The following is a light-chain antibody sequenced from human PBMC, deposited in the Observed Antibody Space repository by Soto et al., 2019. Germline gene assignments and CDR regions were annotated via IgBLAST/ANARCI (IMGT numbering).Light chain of an antibody. V-gene: IGKV3-11*01. Sequence: IVLTQSPATLSFSPGEEATLSCRASQSIAIYLAWYQQKSGQSPRLLIYDTSNRAPGIPDRFSGSASGTDFTLTISSLEPEDFAVYYCQQRATWPWTFGQGTTVXIK. CDR3: QQRATWPWT. CDR2: DTS. J-gene: IGKJ1*01. CDR1: QSIAIY.